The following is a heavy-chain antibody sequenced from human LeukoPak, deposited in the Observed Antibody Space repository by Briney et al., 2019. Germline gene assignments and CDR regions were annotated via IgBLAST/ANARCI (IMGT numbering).Heavy chain of an antibody. J-gene: IGHJ4*02. D-gene: IGHD3-3*01. CDR2: IDIPGNT. CDR1: GFTLSNYD. CDR3: AKVPWEFWSGYFDY. Sequence: GGSLRLSCAASGFTLSNYDMHWVRQATGKGLEWVSGIDIPGNTYYPDSVKGRFTISRDNSKNTLSLQMNSLRAEDTAVYYCAKVPWEFWSGYFDYWGQGTLVTGSS. V-gene: IGHV3-13*01.